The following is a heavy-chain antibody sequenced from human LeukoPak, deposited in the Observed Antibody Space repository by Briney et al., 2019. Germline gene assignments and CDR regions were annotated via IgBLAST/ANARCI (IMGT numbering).Heavy chain of an antibody. CDR3: AYWYHAFDI. CDR2: LYSGGIT. Sequence: GGSLRLSCAASGFTVSSNYMNWVRQAPGKGLEWVSVLYSGGITYYADSVKGRFTISRDNSKNTLYLQMNSLRAEDTAVYYCAYWYHAFDIWGQGTMVTVSS. J-gene: IGHJ3*02. D-gene: IGHD2-8*02. CDR1: GFTVSSNY. V-gene: IGHV3-66*01.